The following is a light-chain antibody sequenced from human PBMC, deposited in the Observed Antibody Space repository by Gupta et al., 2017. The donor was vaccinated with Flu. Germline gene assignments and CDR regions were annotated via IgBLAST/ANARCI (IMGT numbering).Light chain of an antibody. CDR3: QQYYTSGYS. V-gene: IGKV4-1*01. J-gene: IGKJ2*03. CDR1: QNLLYSSNNKNY. Sequence: DIVMTQSPDSLAVSLGERATINCKSSQNLLYSSNNKNYLAWYQQKPGQPPKLLIYWASTRESGVPDRFSGSGSGTDFTLTISSLQAEALAVYYCQQYYTSGYSFGQGTKLEIK. CDR2: WAS.